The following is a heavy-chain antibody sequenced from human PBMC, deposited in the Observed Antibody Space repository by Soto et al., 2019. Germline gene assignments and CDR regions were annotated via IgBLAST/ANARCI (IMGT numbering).Heavy chain of an antibody. V-gene: IGHV3-30*18. CDR3: AKGWGSNGYYYYGMDV. CDR2: VSYDGSNK. D-gene: IGHD3-16*01. CDR1: GFHFGTYT. Sequence: QVQLVESGGGVVQPGRSLRLSCAASGFHFGTYTMHWVRQAPGKGLDWVAVVSYDGSNKDYADSVKGRFTISRDNSKNTLDVQMNSLRAEDAAVYYCAKGWGSNGYYYYGMDVWGQGTTVTVSS. J-gene: IGHJ6*02.